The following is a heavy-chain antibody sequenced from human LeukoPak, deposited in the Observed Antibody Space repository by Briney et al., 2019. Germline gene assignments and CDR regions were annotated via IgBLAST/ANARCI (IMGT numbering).Heavy chain of an antibody. CDR2: MNPNSGNT. CDR1: GYTFTSYD. Sequence: GASVKVSCKASGYTFTSYDINWVRQATGQGLEWMGWMNPNSGNTGYAQKFQGRVTMTRNTSISTAYMELSSLRSEDTAVYYCARGRGYDSSGKYYFDYWGQGTLVTVSS. CDR3: ARGRGYDSSGKYYFDY. J-gene: IGHJ4*02. V-gene: IGHV1-8*01. D-gene: IGHD3-22*01.